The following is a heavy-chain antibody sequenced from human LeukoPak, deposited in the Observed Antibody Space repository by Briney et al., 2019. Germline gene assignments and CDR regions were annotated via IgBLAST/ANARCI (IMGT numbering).Heavy chain of an antibody. CDR1: GFTFSSYS. Sequence: GGSLRLSCAASGFTFSSYSMNWVRQAPGKGLEWVSYISSSSSTIYYADSVEGRFTISRDNAKNSLYLQMNSLRAEDTALYYCVRLGELGFYYFDYWGQGTLVTVSS. D-gene: IGHD3-16*01. CDR3: VRLGELGFYYFDY. J-gene: IGHJ4*02. V-gene: IGHV3-48*04. CDR2: ISSSSSTI.